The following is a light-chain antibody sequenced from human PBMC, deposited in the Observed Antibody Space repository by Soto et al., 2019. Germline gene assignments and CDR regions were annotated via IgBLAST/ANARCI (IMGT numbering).Light chain of an antibody. Sequence: EIVLTQSPATLSLSPGERATLSCRASQSVSSYLAWYQQKPGQAPRLLIYDASNRATGIPARFSGSGSGTDFTLTISSLEPXDFXXXXXXXXXXXXPYTXGQGTKLEIK. CDR3: XXXXXXXPYT. CDR1: QSVSSY. V-gene: IGKV3-11*01. J-gene: IGKJ2*01. CDR2: DAS.